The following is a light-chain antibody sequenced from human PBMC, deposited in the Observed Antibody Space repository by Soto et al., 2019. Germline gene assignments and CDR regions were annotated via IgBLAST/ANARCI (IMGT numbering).Light chain of an antibody. CDR2: DVS. CDR3: SSYTSSSTRPVV. J-gene: IGLJ2*01. Sequence: SALTQPASVSGSPGQSITISCTGTSSDVGGYNYVSWYQQHPGKAPKLMIYDVSNRPSGVSNRFSGSKSGNTASLTISGLQAEDEADYYCSSYTSSSTRPVVFGGGTKLTVL. V-gene: IGLV2-14*01. CDR1: SSDVGGYNY.